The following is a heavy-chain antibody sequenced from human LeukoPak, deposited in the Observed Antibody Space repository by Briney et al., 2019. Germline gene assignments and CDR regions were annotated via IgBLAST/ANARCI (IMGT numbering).Heavy chain of an antibody. CDR1: GASIGSGGYY. V-gene: IGHV4-39*07. CDR3: IRENPQQGSEDY. J-gene: IGHJ4*02. Sequence: SETLSLTCTVSGASIGSGGYYWGWIRQPPGKGLEWIGTIYYTGSAYYSPSLKSRVTMSVDTSRNQFSLRLSSVTAADTAVYFCIRENPQQGSEDYWGGGILVTVSS. D-gene: IGHD3-10*01. CDR2: IYYTGSA.